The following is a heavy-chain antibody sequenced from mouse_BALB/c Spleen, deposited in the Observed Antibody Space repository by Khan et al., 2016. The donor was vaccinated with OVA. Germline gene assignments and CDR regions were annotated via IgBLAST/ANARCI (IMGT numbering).Heavy chain of an antibody. J-gene: IGHJ2*01. CDR2: ISSGGSYT. CDR1: GFSFSSYS. Sequence: EVELVESGGGLVRPGGSLKLSCAASGFSFSSYSMSWVRQTPEKRLEWVATISSGGSYTYYTESVKGRFTITRDNAKKHQHLQVNRLRTEDSAMYYCTRDRGYYGSNPYFDYWGQGTTLTVSS. V-gene: IGHV5-6-4*01. CDR3: TRDRGYYGSNPYFDY. D-gene: IGHD1-1*01.